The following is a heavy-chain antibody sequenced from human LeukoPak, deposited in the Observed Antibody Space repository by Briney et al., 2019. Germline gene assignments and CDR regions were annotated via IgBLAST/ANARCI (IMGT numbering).Heavy chain of an antibody. J-gene: IGHJ6*03. CDR1: GYTFTSYG. CDR3: ASTYCSSTSCYNYYMDV. CDR2: ISAYNGNT. V-gene: IGHV1-18*01. Sequence: ASVKVSCKASGYTFTSYGISWVRQAPGQGLEWMGWISAYNGNTNYAQELQGRVTMTTDTSTSTAYMELRSLRSDDTAVYYCASTYCSSTSCYNYYMDVWGKGTTVTVSS. D-gene: IGHD2-2*02.